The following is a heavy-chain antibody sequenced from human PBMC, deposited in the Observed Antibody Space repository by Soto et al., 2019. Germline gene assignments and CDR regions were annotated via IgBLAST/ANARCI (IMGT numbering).Heavy chain of an antibody. CDR3: ATDLSVWIIEY. CDR2: IWYDGSNK. Sequence: QVQLVESGGGVVQPGRSLRLSCAASGFTFSSYGMHWVRQAPGRGLEWVAVIWYDGSNKYYADSVKGRFTISRDNSKNTLYLQMNSLRVEDTAVYYCATDLSVWIIEYWGQGTLVSVSS. V-gene: IGHV3-33*01. D-gene: IGHD2-2*03. J-gene: IGHJ4*02. CDR1: GFTFSSYG.